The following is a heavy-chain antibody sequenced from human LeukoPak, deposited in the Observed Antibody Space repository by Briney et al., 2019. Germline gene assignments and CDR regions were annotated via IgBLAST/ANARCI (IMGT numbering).Heavy chain of an antibody. J-gene: IGHJ5*02. CDR1: GGSISSSSYY. CDR3: ASMGGEYSSGWYFTNWFDP. CDR2: IYYSGST. V-gene: IGHV4-39*07. Sequence: SETLSLTCTVCGGSISSSSYYWGWIRQPPGKGLEWIGSIYYSGSTYYSPSLKSRVTISVDTSKNQFSLKLSSVTAADTAVYYCASMGGEYSSGWYFTNWFDPWGQGTLVTVSS. D-gene: IGHD6-19*01.